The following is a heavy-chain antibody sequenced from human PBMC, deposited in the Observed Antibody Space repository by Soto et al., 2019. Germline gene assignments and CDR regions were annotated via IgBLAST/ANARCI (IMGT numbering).Heavy chain of an antibody. Sequence: QVQLVQSGAEVKKPGSSVKVSCQASGGTFRGYAISWVRQAPGQGLEWLGGILPTSVTPNYAQKFQGRVTLTADESTNTAYMEVRSLRSGDTAVYYCASGYDVNSELDYWGQGTLVTVSS. D-gene: IGHD5-12*01. V-gene: IGHV1-69*01. CDR2: ILPTSVTP. CDR3: ASGYDVNSELDY. J-gene: IGHJ4*02. CDR1: GGTFRGYA.